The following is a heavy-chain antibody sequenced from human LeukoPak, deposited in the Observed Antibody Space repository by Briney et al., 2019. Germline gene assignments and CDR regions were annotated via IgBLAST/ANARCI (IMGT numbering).Heavy chain of an antibody. CDR3: ARNRVTITTMRYFDP. CDR2: ISGYNGDT. Sequence: ASVKVSCKASGYTFTTYGISWVRQAPGQGLEWTGWISGYNGDTNYAQNFQGRVTMTTDTSTSTAYMELRSPRSDDTAVYYCARNRVTITTMRYFDPWGQGTRVTVSS. CDR1: GYTFTTYG. J-gene: IGHJ5*02. V-gene: IGHV1-18*01. D-gene: IGHD4-11*01.